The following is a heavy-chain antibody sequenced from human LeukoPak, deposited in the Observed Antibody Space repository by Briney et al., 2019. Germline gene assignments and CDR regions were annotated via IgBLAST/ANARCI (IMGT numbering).Heavy chain of an antibody. CDR1: GGSISSYY. CDR3: ASIGDNYGDYVDY. Sequence: SETLSLTCTVSGGSISSYYWGWIRQPPGKGLEWIGSIYYSGSTYYNPSLKSRVTISVDTSKNQFSLKLSSVTAADTAVYYCASIGDNYGDYVDYWGQGTLVTVSS. V-gene: IGHV4-39*01. D-gene: IGHD3-10*01. CDR2: IYYSGST. J-gene: IGHJ4*02.